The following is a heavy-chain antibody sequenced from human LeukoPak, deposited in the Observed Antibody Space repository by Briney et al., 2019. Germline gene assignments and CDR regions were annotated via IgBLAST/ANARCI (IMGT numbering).Heavy chain of an antibody. Sequence: PGGSLRLSCVASGFTFKDYWMTWVRQAPGKGLEWVANIKKDGSERYYVDSVKGRFTISRDNAKNSVFLQMNSLRAEDTAVYYCAKATYSGSFPYLDYWGLGTLVTVSS. D-gene: IGHD1-26*01. J-gene: IGHJ4*02. CDR1: GFTFKDYW. V-gene: IGHV3-7*03. CDR3: AKATYSGSFPYLDY. CDR2: IKKDGSER.